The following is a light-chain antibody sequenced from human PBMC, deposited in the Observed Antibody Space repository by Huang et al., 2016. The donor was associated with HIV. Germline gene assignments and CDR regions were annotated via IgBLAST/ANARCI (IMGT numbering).Light chain of an antibody. CDR3: QQYNNWPPIT. Sequence: EIVMTQSPVTLSVSPGERATLSCRASQSVSNFLAWYQQKPGQAPRLLISDASTRATGVPARFSVSGSGTEFTLTISSLQSEHFAVYYCQQYNNWPPITFGQGTRLEIK. V-gene: IGKV3-15*01. CDR2: DAS. J-gene: IGKJ5*01. CDR1: QSVSNF.